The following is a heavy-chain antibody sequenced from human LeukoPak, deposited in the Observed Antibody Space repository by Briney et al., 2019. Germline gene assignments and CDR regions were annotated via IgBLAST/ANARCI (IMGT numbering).Heavy chain of an antibody. CDR2: INPSGGST. J-gene: IGHJ3*02. V-gene: IGHV1-46*01. Sequence: GASVKVSSKASGYTFTIYYMHWVRQAPGQGLEWMGLINPSGGSTSYAQKFQGRVTMTRDTSTSTVYMGMSSLRSEDTAVYYCAREGNLNYDSSGYYYKYAFDIWGQGTMVTVSS. D-gene: IGHD3-22*01. CDR3: AREGNLNYDSSGYYYKYAFDI. CDR1: GYTFTIYY.